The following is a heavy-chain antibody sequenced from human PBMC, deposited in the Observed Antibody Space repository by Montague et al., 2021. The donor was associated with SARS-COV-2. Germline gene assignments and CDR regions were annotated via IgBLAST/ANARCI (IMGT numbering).Heavy chain of an antibody. D-gene: IGHD2-2*01. Sequence: SETLSLTSTVSHYSITYAYYWGWVRQPPGKGLEWIGNIWHGGSTYYNPSLKSRVTISVDTSKNQFSLRPTSVTAADTAVYYCARTSQYCDTTSCYLPNAMDVWGQGTTVTVSS. V-gene: IGHV4-38-2*02. CDR3: ARTSQYCDTTSCYLPNAMDV. CDR2: IWHGGST. J-gene: IGHJ6*02. CDR1: HYSITYAYY.